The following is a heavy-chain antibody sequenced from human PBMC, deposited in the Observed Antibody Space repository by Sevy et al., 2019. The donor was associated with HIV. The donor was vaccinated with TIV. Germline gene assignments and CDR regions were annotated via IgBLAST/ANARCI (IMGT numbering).Heavy chain of an antibody. Sequence: GGSLRLSCVDSGFTFHSHAMHWVRQAPGKGLEWVAAVSYDGRDKYYTDSVNGRFVIFRDKSKKTLYQQMNSLRLEDTAVYHCARDRCASPTAILYYFDSWGQGTLVTVSS. J-gene: IGHJ4*02. V-gene: IGHV3-30*09. CDR3: ARDRCASPTAILYYFDS. CDR1: GFTFHSHA. CDR2: VSYDGRDK. D-gene: IGHD5-18*01.